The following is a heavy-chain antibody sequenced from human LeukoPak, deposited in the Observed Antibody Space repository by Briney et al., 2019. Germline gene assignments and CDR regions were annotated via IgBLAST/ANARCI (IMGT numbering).Heavy chain of an antibody. Sequence: SETLSLTCTVSGGSVTDYYWSWIRQSPGKGLEWIGYIYYTGTSYNPSLKSRVTISADTSKNQFFLKLISVTAADTAVYYCAKDSTVTNVYYFDYWGQGTLVTVSS. V-gene: IGHV4-59*02. CDR3: AKDSTVTNVYYFDY. CDR2: IYYTGT. CDR1: GGSVTDYY. D-gene: IGHD4-17*01. J-gene: IGHJ4*02.